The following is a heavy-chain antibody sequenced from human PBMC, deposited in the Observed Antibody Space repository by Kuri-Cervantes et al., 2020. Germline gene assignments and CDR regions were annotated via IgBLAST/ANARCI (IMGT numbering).Heavy chain of an antibody. V-gene: IGHV1-8*01. CDR2: MNPNSGNT. J-gene: IGHJ2*01. CDR1: GYTLTSYD. Sequence: ASVQVSCKASGYTLTSYDINWVRQATGQELEGMGWMNPNSGNTGYAQKFQGRVTMTRNSYINTAYMELSSLRSEDTAVYYCATYPMTTVTTHWYFDLWGRGTLVTVSS. D-gene: IGHD4-17*01. CDR3: ATYPMTTVTTHWYFDL.